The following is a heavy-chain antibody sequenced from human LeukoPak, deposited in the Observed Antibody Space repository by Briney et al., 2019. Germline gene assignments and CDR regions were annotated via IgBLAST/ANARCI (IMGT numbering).Heavy chain of an antibody. CDR2: IIPILGIA. CDR3: AREVVVVVAATGAFDI. J-gene: IGHJ3*02. CDR1: GGTXSSYA. Sequence: ASVKISCKASGGTXSSYAISWVRQAPGQGLEWMGRIIPILGIANYAQKFQGRVTITADKSTSTAYMELSSLRFEDTAVYYCAREVVVVVAATGAFDIWGQGTMVTVSS. V-gene: IGHV1-69*04. D-gene: IGHD2-15*01.